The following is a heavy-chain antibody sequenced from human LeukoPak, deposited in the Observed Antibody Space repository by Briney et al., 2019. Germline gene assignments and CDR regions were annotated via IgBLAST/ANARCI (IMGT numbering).Heavy chain of an antibody. CDR2: ISGRGGST. CDR1: GFTFRNFA. CDR3: AKEFDSSGFFDC. V-gene: IGHV3-23*01. D-gene: IGHD3-22*01. J-gene: IGHJ4*02. Sequence: GGSLRLSCAASGFTFRNFAMSWVRQAPGKGLEWVSAISGRGGSTYLAASAKGRFTISRDNSKNTLYLQMNSLRAEDTAVYYCAKEFDSSGFFDCWGQGHLVTVS.